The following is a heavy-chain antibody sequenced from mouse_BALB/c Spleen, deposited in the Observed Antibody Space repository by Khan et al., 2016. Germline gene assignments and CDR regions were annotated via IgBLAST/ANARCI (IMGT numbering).Heavy chain of an antibody. CDR2: IYPGDGDT. J-gene: IGHJ2*01. Sequence: QVQLQQSGAELVRPGSSVKISCKASGYAFSIYWMNWVKQRPGQGLEWIGQIYPGDGDTDYNGKFKDKATLTADKSSSTAYMQISSLTSEDAAVDFCARSGYGYDYWGQGTTLTVSS. CDR3: ARSGYGYDY. D-gene: IGHD2-2*01. V-gene: IGHV1-80*01. CDR1: GYAFSIYW.